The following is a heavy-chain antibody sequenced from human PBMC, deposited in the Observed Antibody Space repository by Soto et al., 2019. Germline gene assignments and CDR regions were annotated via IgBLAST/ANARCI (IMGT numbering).Heavy chain of an antibody. J-gene: IGHJ6*02. V-gene: IGHV4-31*01. CDR2: IYYSGST. CDR3: ARTGDYGDYDYYGMDV. Sequence: QVQLQESGPGLVKPSQTLSLTCTVSGGSISSGGYYWSWIRQHPGKGLEWIGYIYYSGSTYYNPSLKSPVTISVDTSKNQFSLKLSSVTAADTAVYYCARTGDYGDYDYYGMDVWGQGTTVTVSS. D-gene: IGHD4-17*01. CDR1: GGSISSGGYY.